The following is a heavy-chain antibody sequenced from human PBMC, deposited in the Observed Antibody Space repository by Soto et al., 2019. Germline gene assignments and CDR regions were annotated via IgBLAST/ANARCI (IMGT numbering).Heavy chain of an antibody. D-gene: IGHD3-3*01. V-gene: IGHV3-23*01. CDR3: AKDRTIFGVVIPTLDY. Sequence: GGSLRLSCAASGFTFSSYAMSWVRQAPGKGLEWVSAISGSGGSTYYADSVKGRFTISRDNSKNTLYLQMNSLRAEDTAVYYCAKDRTIFGVVIPTLDYWGQGTLVTVSS. J-gene: IGHJ4*02. CDR1: GFTFSSYA. CDR2: ISGSGGST.